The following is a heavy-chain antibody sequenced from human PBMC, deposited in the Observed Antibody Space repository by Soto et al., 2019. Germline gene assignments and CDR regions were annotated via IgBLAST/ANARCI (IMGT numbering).Heavy chain of an antibody. V-gene: IGHV1-46*03. J-gene: IGHJ5*02. CDR2: INPSGGST. Sequence: ASLNVSCKASGYTCTSYYMHWVRQAPGQGLEWMGIINPSGGSTSYAQKFQGRVTMTRDTSTSTVYMELSSLRSEDTAVYYCASGPCSSCLQFEPWGQGTLVSLSS. CDR1: GYTCTSYY. CDR3: ASGPCSSCLQFEP. D-gene: IGHD2-2*01.